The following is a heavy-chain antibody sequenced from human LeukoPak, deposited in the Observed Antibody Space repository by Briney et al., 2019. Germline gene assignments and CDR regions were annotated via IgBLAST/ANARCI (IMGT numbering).Heavy chain of an antibody. J-gene: IGHJ4*02. CDR2: ISSSSSYI. V-gene: IGHV3-21*01. Sequence: GGSLRLSCAASGFTFSSYSMNWVRQAPGKGLEWVSSISSSSSYIYYADSVKGRFTISRDNAKNSLYLQMNSLRAEDTAVYYCARDMRYYYDSSGNPPRYWGQGTLVTVSS. CDR3: ARDMRYYYDSSGNPPRY. D-gene: IGHD3-22*01. CDR1: GFTFSSYS.